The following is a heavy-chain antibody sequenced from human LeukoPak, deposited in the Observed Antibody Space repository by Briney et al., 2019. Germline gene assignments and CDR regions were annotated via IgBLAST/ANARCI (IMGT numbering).Heavy chain of an antibody. V-gene: IGHV3-23*01. CDR3: AKVPGGVGAPDY. Sequence: PGGSLRLSCAASGFTFSSYAMSWVRQAPGKGPEWVSAISGSGGSTYYADSVKGRFTISRDNSKNTLYLQMNSLRAEDTAVYYCAKVPGGVGAPDYWGQGTLVTVSS. CDR1: GFTFSSYA. CDR2: ISGSGGST. D-gene: IGHD1-26*01. J-gene: IGHJ4*02.